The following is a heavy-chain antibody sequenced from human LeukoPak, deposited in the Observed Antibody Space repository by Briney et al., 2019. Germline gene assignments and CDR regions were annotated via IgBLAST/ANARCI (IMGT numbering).Heavy chain of an antibody. CDR1: GGSISSGYHY. CDR3: ARGDSSGWSLFDY. V-gene: IGHV4-39*01. D-gene: IGHD6-13*01. J-gene: IGHJ4*02. CDR2: IYESGRT. Sequence: PSETLSLTCTVSGGSISSGYHYWGWIRQPPGKGLEWIGSIYESGRTHYNPSLRSRITISVDTSKNQFSLELSSVTAADTAVYYCARGDSSGWSLFDYWGQGTLVTVSS.